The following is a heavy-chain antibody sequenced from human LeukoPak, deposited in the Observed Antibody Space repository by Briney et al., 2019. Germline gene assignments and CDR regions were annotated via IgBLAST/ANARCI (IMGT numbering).Heavy chain of an antibody. CDR2: VNPTSGGT. CDR3: ARVVVRDANNYKDY. Sequence: ASVKVSCKASGYTFTGYYMHWVRQAPGQGLEWMGWVNPTSGGTDYAQKFQGRVTMTRDTSISTAYMELSRLRSDDTAVYYCARVVVRDANNYKDYWGQGTLVTVSS. D-gene: IGHD5-24*01. J-gene: IGHJ4*02. V-gene: IGHV1-2*02. CDR1: GYTFTGYY.